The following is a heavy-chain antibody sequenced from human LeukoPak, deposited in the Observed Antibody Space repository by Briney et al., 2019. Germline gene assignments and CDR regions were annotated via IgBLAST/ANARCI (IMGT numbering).Heavy chain of an antibody. CDR1: GGSFSDYY. Sequence: PSETLSLTCAVYGGSFSDYYWSWIRQSPGQGLEWIGEVNHSGSTNYNPSLKSRVTISVDTSKNQFSLKLSSVTAADTAVYYCARSSYSSSWYSDYWGQGTLVTVSS. V-gene: IGHV4-34*01. CDR2: VNHSGST. CDR3: ARSSYSSSWYSDY. J-gene: IGHJ4*02. D-gene: IGHD6-13*01.